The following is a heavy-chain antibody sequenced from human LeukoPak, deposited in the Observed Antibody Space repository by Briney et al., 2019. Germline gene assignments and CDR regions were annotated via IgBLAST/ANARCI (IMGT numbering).Heavy chain of an antibody. CDR2: ISHDGSSK. D-gene: IGHD3-22*01. Sequence: PGGSLRLSCAASGFTLSSYAMHWVRQAPVKGLEWVAIISHDGSSKYYGDTVKGRFTISRDNSKNTLYLQLNSLRVEDTAVYYCARGGYDSSGYLISWGQGTLVTVSS. CDR1: GFTLSSYA. J-gene: IGHJ4*02. CDR3: ARGGYDSSGYLIS. V-gene: IGHV3-30-3*01.